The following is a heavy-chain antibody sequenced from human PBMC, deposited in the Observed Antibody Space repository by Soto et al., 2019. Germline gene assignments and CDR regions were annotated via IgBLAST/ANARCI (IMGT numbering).Heavy chain of an antibody. CDR1: GYTFTSYG. CDR2: ISDYNGNT. J-gene: IGHJ4*01. CDR3: ASWYYGSGSYFDSDY. D-gene: IGHD3-10*01. V-gene: IGHV1-18*01. Sequence: ASVKVSCKASGYTFTSYGITWVRQAPGQGLEWMGWISDYNGNTNYAQKFQGRVTMTTDTSTSTAYMELRSLRSDDTAVYYCASWYYGSGSYFDSDYWGHGTLVTISS.